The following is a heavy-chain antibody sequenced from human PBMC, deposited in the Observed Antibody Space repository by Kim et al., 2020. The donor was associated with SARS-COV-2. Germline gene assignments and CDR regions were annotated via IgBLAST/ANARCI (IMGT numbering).Heavy chain of an antibody. CDR3: AEMGTTWYVDL. Sequence: SETLSLTCTVSGGSISSSRSCYWGWVRQPPGKGLEWIGRIYYSGNTYHNPSLKSRLTISVDTSKNQFSLKLTSVTAADTAVYYCAEMGTTWYVDLWGRGT. J-gene: IGHJ2*01. CDR1: GGSISSSRSCY. CDR2: IYYSGNT. V-gene: IGHV4-39*07. D-gene: IGHD1-1*01.